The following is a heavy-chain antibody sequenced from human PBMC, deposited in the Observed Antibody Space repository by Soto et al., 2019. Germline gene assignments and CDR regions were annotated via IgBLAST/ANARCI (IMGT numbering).Heavy chain of an antibody. CDR1: GFTFSSYA. D-gene: IGHD6-13*01. Sequence: GGSLSLSCAASGFTFSSYAMSWVRQAPGKGLEWVSAISGSGGSTYYADSVKGRFTISRDNSKNTLYLQMNSLRAEDTAVYYCAKDPARQQLVRGNWFDPWGQGTLVTVSS. J-gene: IGHJ5*02. CDR3: AKDPARQQLVRGNWFDP. CDR2: ISGSGGST. V-gene: IGHV3-23*01.